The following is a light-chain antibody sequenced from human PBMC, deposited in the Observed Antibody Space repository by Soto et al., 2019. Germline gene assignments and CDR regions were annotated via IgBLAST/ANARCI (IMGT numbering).Light chain of an antibody. CDR2: AAS. J-gene: IGKJ1*01. CDR3: QQYNRT. CDR1: QSISSY. Sequence: DIQMTQSPSSLSASVGDRVTITCRASQSISSYLNWYQQKPGKAPKLLIYAASSLQSGVPSRFSGSGSGTEFTLTISSLQPDDFATYYCQQYNRTFGQGTKVDIK. V-gene: IGKV1-39*01.